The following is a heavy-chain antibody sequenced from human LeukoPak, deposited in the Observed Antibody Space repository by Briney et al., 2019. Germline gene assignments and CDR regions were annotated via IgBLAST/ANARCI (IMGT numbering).Heavy chain of an antibody. CDR3: ARRWRGGGAFDI. CDR2: IYYSGST. CDR1: GGSISSSSYY. Sequence: PSETLSLTCTVSGGSISSSSYYWGWIRQPPGKGLEWIGSIYYSGSTYYNPSLKSRVTISVDTSKNQFSLKLSSVTAADTAVYYCARRWRGGGAFDIWGQGTMVTVSS. D-gene: IGHD5-24*01. J-gene: IGHJ3*02. V-gene: IGHV4-39*01.